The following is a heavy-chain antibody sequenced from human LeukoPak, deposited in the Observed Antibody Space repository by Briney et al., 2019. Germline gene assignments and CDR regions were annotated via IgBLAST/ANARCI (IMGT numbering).Heavy chain of an antibody. CDR1: GGSFSGYY. J-gene: IGHJ4*02. CDR2: IYYSGST. V-gene: IGHV4-39*01. D-gene: IGHD3-3*01. CDR3: ARSPDFLICYYTIGGGFCLDY. Sequence: SETLSLTCAVYGGSFSGYYWGWIRQPPGKGLEWIGSIYYSGSTYYNPSLKSRVTISVETTKNQFSLKLSSVTGGDTAVYYCARSPDFLICYYTIGGGFCLDYWGQGTLVTVSS.